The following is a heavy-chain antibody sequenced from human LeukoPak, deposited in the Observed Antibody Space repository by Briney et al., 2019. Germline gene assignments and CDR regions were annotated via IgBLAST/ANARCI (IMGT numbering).Heavy chain of an antibody. Sequence: PGGSLRLSCVVSGMTFERHGMHWVRQPPGKGLEWLTFIKYDGGRTDYEDSVKGRFTVSRDNSKNTLYLEMNSLRAEDTAVYYCVKDTIFTVDSFDYWGQGTLVTVSS. CDR3: VKDTIFTVDSFDY. CDR2: IKYDGGRT. J-gene: IGHJ4*02. CDR1: GMTFERHG. V-gene: IGHV3-30*02. D-gene: IGHD3-3*01.